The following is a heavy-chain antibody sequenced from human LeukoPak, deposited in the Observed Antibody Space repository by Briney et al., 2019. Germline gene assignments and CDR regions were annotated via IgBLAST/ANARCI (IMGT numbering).Heavy chain of an antibody. D-gene: IGHD1-1*01. CDR1: GFTFSSYA. V-gene: IGHV3-30-3*01. J-gene: IGHJ4*02. Sequence: GGSLRLSCAASGFTFSSYAMHWVRQAPGKGLEWVAVISYDGSNKYYADSVKGRFTISRDNSKNTLYLQMNSLRAEDTAVYYCARDPHWNDADLNFDYWGQGTLVTVSS. CDR2: ISYDGSNK. CDR3: ARDPHWNDADLNFDY.